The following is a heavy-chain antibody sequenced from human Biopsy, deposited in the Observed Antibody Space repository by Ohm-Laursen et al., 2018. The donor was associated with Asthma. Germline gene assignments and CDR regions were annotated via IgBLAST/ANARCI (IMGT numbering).Heavy chain of an antibody. CDR2: INSVFGTT. CDR3: ARKAGSCISRTCYSLDF. Sequence: SVYASCQSLGGTVNPCVIGWGRQPPGQGLERMGGINSVFGTTTYPQKFQDRVTITADDSTSTVYMELSSLRSEDTAVYYCARKAGSCISRTCYSLDFWGQGTLVTDPS. V-gene: IGHV1-69*13. CDR1: GGTVNPCV. D-gene: IGHD2-2*01. J-gene: IGHJ4*02.